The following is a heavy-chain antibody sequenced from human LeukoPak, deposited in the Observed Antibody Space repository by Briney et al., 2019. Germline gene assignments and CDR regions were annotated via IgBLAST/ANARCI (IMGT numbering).Heavy chain of an antibody. J-gene: IGHJ4*02. Sequence: GGSLRLSCAASGFSFRSYAMNWVRQAPGKGLEWVSGISGSGSSTYYADCVKGRFTISRDNSKNTLILQMNSLRAEDTAVYYCAKSGYNRFDYWGQGILVTVSS. D-gene: IGHD5-24*01. V-gene: IGHV3-23*01. CDR2: ISGSGSST. CDR1: GFSFRSYA. CDR3: AKSGYNRFDY.